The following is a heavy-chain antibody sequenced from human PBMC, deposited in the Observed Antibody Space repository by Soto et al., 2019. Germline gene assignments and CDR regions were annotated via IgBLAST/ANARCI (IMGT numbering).Heavy chain of an antibody. CDR2: IIPMFDTA. V-gene: IGHV1-69*01. Sequence: QVVLVQSGAEVKNPGSSVKVSCKASGGTFGRNAINWVRQAPGQGFEWMGGIIPMFDTANHAQKFRDRIMITADESTNTAYLELKDLRSEDTAIYYCARPQGSGWRFNALDFWGQGIMVTVSS. J-gene: IGHJ3*01. CDR1: GGTFGRNA. CDR3: ARPQGSGWRFNALDF. D-gene: IGHD6-19*01.